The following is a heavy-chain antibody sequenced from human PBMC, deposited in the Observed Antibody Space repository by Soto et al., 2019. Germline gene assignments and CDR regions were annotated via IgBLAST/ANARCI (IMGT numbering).Heavy chain of an antibody. Sequence: GSLRLSCAASGFTFSNYWMHWVRQAPGKGLVWVSRIKSDGTYTDYADSVKGRFTISRDNAESTLYLQMNSLRAEDTAVYFCATGDYGSLRTGYWGQGTLVTVSS. V-gene: IGHV3-74*01. CDR3: ATGDYGSLRTGY. CDR1: GFTFSNYW. CDR2: IKSDGTYT. D-gene: IGHD3-16*01. J-gene: IGHJ4*02.